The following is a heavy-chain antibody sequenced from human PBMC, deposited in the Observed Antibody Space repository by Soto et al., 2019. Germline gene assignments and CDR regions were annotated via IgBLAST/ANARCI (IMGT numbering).Heavy chain of an antibody. J-gene: IGHJ4*02. CDR1: GYSFANYW. V-gene: IGHV5-51*01. Sequence: GESLKISCKASGYSFANYWIGWVCQKPGKGLEWMGVIYPGDSETTYSPSFEGQVIISVDRSRGTAFLEWSSLKASDTAMYYCARPGAPTDTAVYDFWGQGTQVTVSS. CDR3: ARPGAPTDTAVYDF. CDR2: IYPGDSET. D-gene: IGHD5-18*01.